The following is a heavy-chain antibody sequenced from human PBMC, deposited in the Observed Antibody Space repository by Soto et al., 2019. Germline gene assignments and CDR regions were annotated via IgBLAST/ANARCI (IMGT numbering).Heavy chain of an antibody. Sequence: SVKVSCKASGGTFSSCAISWVRQAPGQGLEWMGGIIPIFGTANYAQKFQGRVTITADESTSTAYMELSSLRSEDTAVYYCARGSSGWYGWFDPWGQGTLVTVSS. CDR2: IIPIFGTA. J-gene: IGHJ5*02. CDR3: ARGSSGWYGWFDP. CDR1: GGTFSSCA. V-gene: IGHV1-69*13. D-gene: IGHD6-19*01.